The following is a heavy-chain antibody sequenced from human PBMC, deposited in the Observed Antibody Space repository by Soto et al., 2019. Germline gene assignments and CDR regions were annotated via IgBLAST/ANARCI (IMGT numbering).Heavy chain of an antibody. Sequence: PGGSLRLSCAASGFTFSSYGMHWVRQAPGKGLEWVAVIWYDGSNKYYADSVKGRFTISRDNSKNTLYLQMNSLRAEDTAVYYCARFQGHYYYYMDVWGKGTTVTVSS. CDR1: GFTFSSYG. J-gene: IGHJ6*03. CDR3: ARFQGHYYYYMDV. V-gene: IGHV3-33*01. CDR2: IWYDGSNK.